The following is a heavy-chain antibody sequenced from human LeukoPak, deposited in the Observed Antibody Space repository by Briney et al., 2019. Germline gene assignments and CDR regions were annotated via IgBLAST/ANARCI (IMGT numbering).Heavy chain of an antibody. V-gene: IGHV1-8*01. CDR2: MSPNSGNT. Sequence: ASVKVSCKASGYTFTGYDINWVRQATGQGLEWMGWMSPNSGNTGYAQKFQGRVTMTRNTAISTAYMELSSLRSEDTAVYYCVRTPPNWGADYWGQGTLVTVSS. CDR1: GYTFTGYD. CDR3: VRTPPNWGADY. J-gene: IGHJ4*02. D-gene: IGHD7-27*01.